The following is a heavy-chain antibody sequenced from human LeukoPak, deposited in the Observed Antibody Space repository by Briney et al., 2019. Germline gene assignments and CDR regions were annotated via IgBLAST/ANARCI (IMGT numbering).Heavy chain of an antibody. Sequence: SETLSLTCVVYGGSFSGYYWTWIRQPPGKGLEWIGEIHHSGSTNYNPSLKSRVTISVDTSKNQFSLKLNSLTAADTAVYYCATFRWGVGFEYWRQGTLATVSS. J-gene: IGHJ4*02. CDR2: IHHSGST. D-gene: IGHD3-16*01. CDR3: ATFRWGVGFEY. V-gene: IGHV4-34*01. CDR1: GGSFSGYY.